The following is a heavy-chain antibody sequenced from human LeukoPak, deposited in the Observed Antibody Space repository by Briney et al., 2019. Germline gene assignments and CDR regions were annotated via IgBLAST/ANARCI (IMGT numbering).Heavy chain of an antibody. CDR1: GYTFTSYY. V-gene: IGHV1-46*01. Sequence: LRASVKVSCKASGYTFTSYYMHWVRQAPGQGLEWMGIINPSGGSTSYAQKFQGRVTMTRDMSTSTVHMELSSLRSEDTAVYYCARQIRDYYDSSGLNYWGQGTLVTVSS. D-gene: IGHD3-22*01. CDR2: INPSGGST. CDR3: ARQIRDYYDSSGLNY. J-gene: IGHJ4*02.